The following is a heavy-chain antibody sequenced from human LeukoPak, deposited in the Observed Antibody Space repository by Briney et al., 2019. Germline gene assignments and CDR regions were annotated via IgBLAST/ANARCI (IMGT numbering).Heavy chain of an antibody. CDR3: ARGNDFWSGYGHAFDI. CDR2: IKQDGSEK. J-gene: IGHJ3*02. Sequence: GGSLRLSCVASGFSFNTYWMSWVRQAPGKGLEWVANIKQDGSEKYYVDSVKGRFTISRDNAKNSLYLQMNSLRAEDTAVYYCARGNDFWSGYGHAFDIWGQGTMVTVSS. CDR1: GFSFNTYW. D-gene: IGHD3-3*01. V-gene: IGHV3-7*03.